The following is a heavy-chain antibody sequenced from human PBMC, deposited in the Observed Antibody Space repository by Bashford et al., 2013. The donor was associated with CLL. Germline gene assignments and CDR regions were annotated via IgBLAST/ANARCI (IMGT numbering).Heavy chain of an antibody. J-gene: IGHJ6*02. V-gene: IGHV4-34*01. CDR1: GGSFSGYY. D-gene: IGHD3-22*01. CDR3: ARGPMIVVVINPGEPYYYYYYGMDV. CDR2: INHSGST. Sequence: SETLSLTCAVYGGSFSGYYWSWIRQPPGKGLEWIGEINHSGSTNCNPSLKSRVTISVDTSKNQFSLKLSSVTAADTAVYYCARGPMIVVVINPGEPYYYYYYGMDVWGQGTTVTVSS.